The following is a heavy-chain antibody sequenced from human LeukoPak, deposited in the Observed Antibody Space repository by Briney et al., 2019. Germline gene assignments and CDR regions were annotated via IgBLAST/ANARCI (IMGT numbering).Heavy chain of an antibody. V-gene: IGHV4-59*12. CDR2: IYYSGST. CDR1: GDSISSYW. Sequence: SETLSLTCTVSGDSISSYWWNWIRQPPGKGLEWIGYIYYSGSTQYNPSLKSRVTISIDTSKNQFSLKLSSVTAADTAVYYCAKDTPFDPWGQGTLVTVSS. CDR3: AKDTPFDP. J-gene: IGHJ5*02.